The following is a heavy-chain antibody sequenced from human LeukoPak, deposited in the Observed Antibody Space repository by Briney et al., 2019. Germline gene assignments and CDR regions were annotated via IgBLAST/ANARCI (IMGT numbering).Heavy chain of an antibody. J-gene: IGHJ4*02. CDR1: GFTFNRDW. Sequence: GGSLRLSCTASGFTFNRDWTAWVRQAPGKGREGGANIKEDGSEKNYVDSVKGRFTISRDNAENSVYLQMNDLRAEDTGVYYCVTKEPSTSGRSYWGQGTLVTVSS. CDR3: VTKEPSTSGRSY. V-gene: IGHV3-7*01. CDR2: IKEDGSEK. D-gene: IGHD6-19*01.